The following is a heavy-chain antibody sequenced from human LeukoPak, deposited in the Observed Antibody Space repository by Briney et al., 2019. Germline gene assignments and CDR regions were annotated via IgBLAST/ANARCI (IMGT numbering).Heavy chain of an antibody. D-gene: IGHD6-13*01. Sequence: SETLSLTCTVSGGSISSHYWSWIRQPPGKGLEWIGYIYYSGNTNYNSSLKSRVTISVDTSKNQFSLKWNSLTAADTAVYYCARGRGTSWYLDSWGQGTLVTVSS. V-gene: IGHV4-59*11. CDR3: ARGRGTSWYLDS. CDR1: GGSISSHY. J-gene: IGHJ4*02. CDR2: IYYSGNT.